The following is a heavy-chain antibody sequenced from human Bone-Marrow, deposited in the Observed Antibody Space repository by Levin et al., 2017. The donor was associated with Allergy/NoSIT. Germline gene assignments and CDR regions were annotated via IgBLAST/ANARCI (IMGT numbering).Heavy chain of an antibody. J-gene: IGHJ4*02. CDR1: GFTFSDSP. CDR3: AKTGQFDS. V-gene: IGHV3-23*01. CDR2: ITINGRST. Sequence: PGGSLRLSCAASGFTFSDSPMSWVRQAPGKGPEWVSTITINGRSTYYADSVKGRFTFSRDNSRNMVYLQMNSLRAEDTALYYCAKTGQFDSWGQGTLVTVSS. D-gene: IGHD3-10*01.